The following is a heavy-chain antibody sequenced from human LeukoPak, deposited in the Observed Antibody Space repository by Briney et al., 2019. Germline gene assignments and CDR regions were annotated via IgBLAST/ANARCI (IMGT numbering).Heavy chain of an antibody. D-gene: IGHD5-12*01. CDR1: GFIFRNYA. V-gene: IGHV3-23*01. CDR3: ARARGGYDFDY. CDR2: ISDNGGGR. J-gene: IGHJ4*02. Sequence: PGGSLRLSCGASGFIFRNYAMSWVRQAPGEGLEWVSGISDNGGGRYYADSVKGRFTISRDNSKNMLYLQMNSLRAEDTAVYYCARARGGYDFDYWGQGTLVTVSS.